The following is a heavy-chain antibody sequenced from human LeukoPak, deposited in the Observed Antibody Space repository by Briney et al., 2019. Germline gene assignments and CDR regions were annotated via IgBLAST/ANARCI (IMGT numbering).Heavy chain of an antibody. J-gene: IGHJ4*02. CDR3: AKGKQQLDY. CDR1: GFTFSSYG. V-gene: IGHV3-30*18. D-gene: IGHD6-13*01. Sequence: PGRSLRLSCAASGFTFSSYGMHWVRQAPGKGLEWVAVISYDGSNKYYADSVKGRFTISRDNSKNTLYLQMNSLRAEDTAVYYCAKGKQQLDYWGQGTLVTVSS. CDR2: ISYDGSNK.